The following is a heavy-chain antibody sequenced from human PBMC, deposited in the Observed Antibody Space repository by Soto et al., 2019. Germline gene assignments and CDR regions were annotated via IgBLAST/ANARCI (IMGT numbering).Heavy chain of an antibody. D-gene: IGHD5-18*01. J-gene: IGHJ4*02. CDR3: ARRGYSYGLDY. Sequence: PSETLSLTCTVSGGSISSSSYYWGWIRQPPGEGLEWIGSIYYSGSTYYNPSLKSRVTISVDTSKNQFSLKLSSVTAADTAVYYCARRGYSYGLDYWGQGTLVTVSS. CDR2: IYYSGST. V-gene: IGHV4-39*01. CDR1: GGSISSSSYY.